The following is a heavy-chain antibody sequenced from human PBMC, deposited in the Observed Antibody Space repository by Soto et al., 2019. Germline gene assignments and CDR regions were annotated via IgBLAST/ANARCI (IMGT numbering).Heavy chain of an antibody. CDR2: IYPGDSDT. CDR3: ASLTSDGDSVGGYFDY. Sequence: GESLNISCKGSGYSFTSYWIGWVRQMPGKGLEWMGIIYPGDSDTRYSPSFQGQVTISADKSISTAYLQWSSLKASDTAMYYCASLTSDGDSVGGYFDYWGQGTLVTVSS. J-gene: IGHJ4*02. V-gene: IGHV5-51*01. D-gene: IGHD4-17*01. CDR1: GYSFTSYW.